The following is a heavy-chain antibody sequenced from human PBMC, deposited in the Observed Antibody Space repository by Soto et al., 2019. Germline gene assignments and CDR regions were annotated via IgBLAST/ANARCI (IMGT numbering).Heavy chain of an antibody. D-gene: IGHD3-22*01. CDR1: GYTSTSYD. CDR3: ARAGYYYDSSGYYRNYYYYGMDV. Sequence: QVQLVQSGAEVKKPGASVKVSCKASGYTSTSYDINWVRQATGQGLEWMGWMNPNSGNTGYAQKFQGRVTMTRNTSIRTAYMELSSLRSEDTAVYYCARAGYYYDSSGYYRNYYYYGMDVWGQGTTVTVSS. CDR2: MNPNSGNT. J-gene: IGHJ6*02. V-gene: IGHV1-8*01.